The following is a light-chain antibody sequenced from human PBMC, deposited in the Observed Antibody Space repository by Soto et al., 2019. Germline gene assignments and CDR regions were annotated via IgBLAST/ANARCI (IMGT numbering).Light chain of an antibody. V-gene: IGKV2-30*02. CDR2: KVS. CDR3: MQGTHWPIT. J-gene: IGKJ5*01. CDR1: QRLVHSDGIAY. Sequence: MPQSPISHPATLGQPASIFCRSNQRLVHSDGIAYFSWFQQRPGRSPRRLIYKVSNRDSGVPARFSGSGSGTDFALKISRVEAEDVGVYYCMQGTHWPITFGQGTRLEI.